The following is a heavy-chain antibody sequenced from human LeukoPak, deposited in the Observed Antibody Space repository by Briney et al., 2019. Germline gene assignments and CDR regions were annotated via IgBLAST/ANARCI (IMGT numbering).Heavy chain of an antibody. CDR2: ISGGHSTT. CDR3: ANSGYNRFDY. V-gene: IGHV3-23*01. CDR1: GFTFSSSA. Sequence: PGGSLRLSCAASGFTFSSSAMSWVRQAPGKGLEWVSTISGGHSTTYYADSVKGRLTIPRDNSKNTLYLQMNSLRADDTAVYYCANSGYNRFDYWGQGTLVTVSS. J-gene: IGHJ4*02. D-gene: IGHD5-24*01.